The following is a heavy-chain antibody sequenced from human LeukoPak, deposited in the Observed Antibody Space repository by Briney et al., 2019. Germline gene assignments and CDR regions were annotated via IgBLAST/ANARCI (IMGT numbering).Heavy chain of an antibody. CDR1: GGSISSYY. CDR3: ARHGSYGSGSYYNNYYGMDV. Sequence: SETLSLTCTVSGGSISSYYWSWLRQPPGKGLEWLGYIYYSGSTNYNPSLKSPVTISVDTSKNQFSLKLSSVTAADTAVYYCARHGSYGSGSYYNNYYGMDVWGQGTTVTVSS. V-gene: IGHV4-59*08. D-gene: IGHD3-10*01. CDR2: IYYSGST. J-gene: IGHJ6*02.